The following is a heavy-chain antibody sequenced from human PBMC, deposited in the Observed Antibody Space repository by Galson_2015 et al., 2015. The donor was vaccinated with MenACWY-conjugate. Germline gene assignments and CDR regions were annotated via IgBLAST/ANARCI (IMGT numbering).Heavy chain of an antibody. CDR2: IYNDGSDI. J-gene: IGHJ3*01. D-gene: IGHD1-1*01. CDR1: GFTYSSYS. CDR3: VRDRGRPDAFDV. V-gene: IGHV3-74*01. Sequence: SLRLSCAASGFTYSSYSMYWVRQAPGKGLVWVSRIYNDGSDITYADSVKGRFTISRDNAKNTLFLQMNSLRAEDTAVYYCVRDRGRPDAFDVWGQGTMVIVSS.